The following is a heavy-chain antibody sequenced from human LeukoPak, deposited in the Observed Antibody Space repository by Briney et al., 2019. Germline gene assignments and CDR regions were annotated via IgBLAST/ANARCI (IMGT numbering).Heavy chain of an antibody. CDR3: ARERIAAGYYFDY. Sequence: PSQTLSLTCTVSGGSISSGGYYWSWIPQHPGKGLEWIGYIYYSGSTYYNPSLKSRVTISVDTSKNQFSLKLSSVTAADTAVYYCARERIAAGYYFDYWGQGTLVTVSS. V-gene: IGHV4-31*03. J-gene: IGHJ4*02. D-gene: IGHD6-6*01. CDR1: GGSISSGGYY. CDR2: IYYSGST.